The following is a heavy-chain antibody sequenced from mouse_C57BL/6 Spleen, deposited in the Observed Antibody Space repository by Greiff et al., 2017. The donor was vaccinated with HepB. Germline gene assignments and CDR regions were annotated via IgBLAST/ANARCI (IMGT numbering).Heavy chain of an antibody. CDR2: IYPGDGDT. D-gene: IGHD1-1*01. CDR3: AREVDYYGSSY. Sequence: VQLQQPGPELVKPGASVKISCKASGYAFSSSWMNWVKQRPGKGLEWIGRIYPGDGDTNYNGKFKGKATLTADKSSSTAYMQLSSLTSEDSAVYFCAREVDYYGSSYWGQGTTLTVSS. J-gene: IGHJ2*01. CDR1: GYAFSSSW. V-gene: IGHV1-82*01.